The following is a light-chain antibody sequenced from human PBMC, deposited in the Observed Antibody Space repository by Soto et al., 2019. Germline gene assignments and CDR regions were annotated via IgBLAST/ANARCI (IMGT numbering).Light chain of an antibody. V-gene: IGLV2-14*02. J-gene: IGLJ1*01. Sequence: QSALTQPASVSGSPGQSITISCTGTSNDVGSYNLVSWYQQHPGKAPKLMIYEVNNRPSGVSNRFSGSKSGNTASLTISGLQAEDEADYYCSSFTTTSTYVLGTGTKVTVL. CDR2: EVN. CDR3: SSFTTTSTYV. CDR1: SNDVGSYNL.